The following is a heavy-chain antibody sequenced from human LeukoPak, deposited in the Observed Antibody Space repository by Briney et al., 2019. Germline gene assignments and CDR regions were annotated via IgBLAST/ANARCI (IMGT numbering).Heavy chain of an antibody. CDR1: GGSIGGHTFY. Sequence: KSSETLSLTCNVSGGSIGGHTFYWDWIRQPPGKGLEWIATIYYNGNTFYNPPLKSRVAISIDMSKSQFFLHLSSVTAADTAIYYCARLTALAGHRGAFDIWGPGTMVTVSS. D-gene: IGHD6-19*01. CDR3: ARLTALAGHRGAFDI. V-gene: IGHV4-39*01. J-gene: IGHJ3*02. CDR2: IYYNGNT.